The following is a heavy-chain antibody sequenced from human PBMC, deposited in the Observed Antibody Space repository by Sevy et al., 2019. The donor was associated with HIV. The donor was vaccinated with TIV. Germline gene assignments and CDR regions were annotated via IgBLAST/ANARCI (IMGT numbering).Heavy chain of an antibody. CDR1: GFTFSSYA. CDR3: AKLYWGPYCGGDCYLRYFDY. D-gene: IGHD2-21*02. V-gene: IGHV3-23*01. Sequence: GGSLRLSCTASGFTFSSYAMSWVRQAPGAGLEWVSTISVRDINTYYADSVKGQFTISRDNSKNTLYLQMNSLRAEDTAVYYCAKLYWGPYCGGDCYLRYFDYWGQGTLVTVSS. J-gene: IGHJ4*02. CDR2: ISVRDINT.